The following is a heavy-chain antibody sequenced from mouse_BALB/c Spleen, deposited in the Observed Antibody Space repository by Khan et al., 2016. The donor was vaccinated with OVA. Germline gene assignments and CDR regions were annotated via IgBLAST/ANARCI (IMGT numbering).Heavy chain of an antibody. CDR3: ASDYVSSFWFAY. D-gene: IGHD1-1*01. J-gene: IGHJ3*01. Sequence: VQLQQSGPELVKPGASVKMFCKASGYTFTNYIIHWVKQKPGQGLDWIGYIHPYTDGSKYNEKFKGKATLTSDKSSSTAYMELSGLTSEDSAVYYCASDYVSSFWFAYWGQGTRVTVTA. CDR1: GYTFTNYI. V-gene: IGHV1S136*01. CDR2: IHPYTDGS.